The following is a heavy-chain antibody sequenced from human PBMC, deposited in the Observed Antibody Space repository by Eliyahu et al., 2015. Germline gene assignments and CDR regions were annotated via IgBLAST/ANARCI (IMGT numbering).Heavy chain of an antibody. J-gene: IGHJ4*02. CDR1: GGSISXGGYY. D-gene: IGHD4-11*01. CDR2: IYYSGST. CDR3: AREEDYDYSNGFDX. V-gene: IGHV4-31*03. Sequence: QVQLQESGPGLVKPSQTLSLTCTFSGGSISXGGYYWSWIRQHPGKGLEWIGYIYYSGSTYYNPSLKSRVTISVDTSKNQFSLKLSSVTAADTAVYYCAREEDYDYSNGFDXWGQGTLVTVSS.